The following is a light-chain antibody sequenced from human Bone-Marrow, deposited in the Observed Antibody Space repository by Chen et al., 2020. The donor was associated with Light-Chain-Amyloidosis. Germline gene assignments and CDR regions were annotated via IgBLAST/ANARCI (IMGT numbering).Light chain of an antibody. Sequence: QSALTQPASVSGSPGQSITISCTGTSSDVGGYNYVSWYQQHPGKAPKLMIYEVSNRPSGVSDRFSGSKSGNTASLTISGLQPGDEADFYCSSYTSTTTDVIFGGGTKLTVL. J-gene: IGLJ2*01. V-gene: IGLV2-14*01. CDR1: SSDVGGYNY. CDR2: EVS. CDR3: SSYTSTTTDVI.